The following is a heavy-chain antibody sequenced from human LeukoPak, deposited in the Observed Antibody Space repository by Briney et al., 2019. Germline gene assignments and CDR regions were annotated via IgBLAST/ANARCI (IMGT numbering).Heavy chain of an antibody. J-gene: IGHJ4*02. CDR2: ISSSSGYI. D-gene: IGHD3-10*01. Sequence: GGSLRLSCAASGFTFSSYSMNWVRQAPGKGLEWVSSISSSSGYIYYADSVKGRFTISRDNAKNSLYLQMNSLRAEDTAVYYCARCSRITMVRGGFDYWGQGTLVTVSS. V-gene: IGHV3-21*01. CDR1: GFTFSSYS. CDR3: ARCSRITMVRGGFDY.